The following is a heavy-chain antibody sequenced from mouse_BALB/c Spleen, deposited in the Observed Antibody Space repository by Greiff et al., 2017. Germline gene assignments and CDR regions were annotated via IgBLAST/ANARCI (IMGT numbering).Heavy chain of an antibody. CDR1: GFTFSDYG. Sequence: VQLKESGGGLVQPGGSRKLSCAASGFTFSDYGMAWVRQAPGKGPEWVAFISNLTYSIYYADTVTGRFTISRENAKNTLYLEMSSLRSEDTAMYYCARDRSSSYWDFEVWGAGSTVTVSS. V-gene: IGHV5-15*02. D-gene: IGHD1-1*01. CDR2: ISNLTYSI. J-gene: IGHJ1*01. CDR3: ARDRSSSYWDFEV.